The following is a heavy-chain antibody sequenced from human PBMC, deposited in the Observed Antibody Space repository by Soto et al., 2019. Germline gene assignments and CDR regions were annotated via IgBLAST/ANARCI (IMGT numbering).Heavy chain of an antibody. CDR2: ISGSGGST. Sequence: PGGSLRLSCAASGFTFSSYAMSWVRQAPGKGLEWVSAISGSGGSTYYADSVKGRFTISRDNSKNTLYLQMNSLRAEDTAVYYCANEAHDFWSPPPGMDVWGQGTTVTVSS. V-gene: IGHV3-23*01. CDR3: ANEAHDFWSPPPGMDV. CDR1: GFTFSSYA. D-gene: IGHD3-3*01. J-gene: IGHJ6*02.